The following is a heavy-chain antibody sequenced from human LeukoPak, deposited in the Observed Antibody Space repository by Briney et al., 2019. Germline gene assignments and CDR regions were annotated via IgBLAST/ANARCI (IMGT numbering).Heavy chain of an antibody. CDR2: ISGSGGST. D-gene: IGHD3-9*01. V-gene: IGHV3-23*01. CDR1: GFTFSSYA. Sequence: GGSLRLSCAASGFTFSSYAMSWVRQAPGKGLEWVSAISGSGGSTYYADSVKGRFTISRDNSKNTLYPQMNSLRAEDTAVYYCAKDTKLRYFDWLSPGWFDPWGQGTLVTVSS. J-gene: IGHJ5*02. CDR3: AKDTKLRYFDWLSPGWFDP.